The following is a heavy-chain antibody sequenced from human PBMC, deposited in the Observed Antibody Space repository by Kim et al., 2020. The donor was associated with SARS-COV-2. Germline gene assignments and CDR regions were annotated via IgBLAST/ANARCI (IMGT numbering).Heavy chain of an antibody. J-gene: IGHJ6*02. CDR3: AKVKQLVPYGMDV. D-gene: IGHD6-6*01. CDR1: GFTFSSYA. V-gene: IGHV3-23*01. CDR2: ISGSGGST. Sequence: WGSLRLSCAASGFTFSSYAMSWVRQAPGKGLEWVSAISGSGGSTYYADSVKGRFTISRDNSKNTLYLQMNSLRAEDTAVYYCAKVKQLVPYGMDVWGQGTTVTVSS.